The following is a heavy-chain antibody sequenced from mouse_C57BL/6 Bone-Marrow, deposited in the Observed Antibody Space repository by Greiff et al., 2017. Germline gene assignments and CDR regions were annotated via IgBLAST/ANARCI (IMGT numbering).Heavy chain of an antibody. V-gene: IGHV1-64*01. CDR1: GYTFTSYW. J-gene: IGHJ2*01. CDR2: IHPNSGST. Sequence: VQLQQPGAELVKPGASVKLSCKASGYTFTSYWMHWVKQRPGQGLEWIGMIHPNSGSTNYNEKFKSKATLTVDKSSSTAYMQLSSLTSEDSAVYYCARSLYEYEGVDYWGQGTTLTVSS. D-gene: IGHD2-4*01. CDR3: ARSLYEYEGVDY.